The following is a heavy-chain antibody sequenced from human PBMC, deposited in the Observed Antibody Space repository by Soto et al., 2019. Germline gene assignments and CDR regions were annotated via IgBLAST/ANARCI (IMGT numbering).Heavy chain of an antibody. CDR3: ARGAPYFIAAAGPFDY. J-gene: IGHJ4*02. CDR2: IYYSGST. D-gene: IGHD6-13*01. CDR1: GGSISSYY. V-gene: IGHV4-59*01. Sequence: SETLSLTCTVSGGSISSYYWSWIRQPPGKGLEWIGYIYYSGSTNYNPSLKSRVTISVDTSKNQFSLKLSSVTAADTAVYYCARGAPYFIAAAGPFDYWGQGTLVTVSS.